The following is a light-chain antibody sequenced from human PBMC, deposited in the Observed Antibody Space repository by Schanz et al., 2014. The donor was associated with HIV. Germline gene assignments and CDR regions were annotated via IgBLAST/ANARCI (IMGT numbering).Light chain of an antibody. CDR1: QDISTY. CDR2: AAS. CDR3: QKYDSVPLT. J-gene: IGKJ4*01. Sequence: EIQLSQSPSFLSASVGDRVTVTCRASQDISTYLAWYQQKPGKAPNLLIYAASTLHTGVPLRFSGSGSGTDFTLTISSLQPEDVATYYCQKYDSVPLTFGGGTKVEIK. V-gene: IGKV1-9*01.